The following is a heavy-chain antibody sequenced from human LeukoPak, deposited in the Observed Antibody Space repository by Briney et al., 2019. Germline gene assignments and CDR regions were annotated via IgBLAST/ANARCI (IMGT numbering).Heavy chain of an antibody. V-gene: IGHV3-21*01. CDR1: GFTFSSYS. CDR2: ISSSSSYI. J-gene: IGHJ6*03. D-gene: IGHD5-18*01. Sequence: PGGSLRFSCAASGFTFSSYSMNWVRQAPGKGLEWVSSISSSSSYIYYADSVKGRFTISRDNAKNSLYLQMNSLRAEDTAVYYCARDHGEDTGPSYYYYYYMDVWGKGTTVTVSS. CDR3: ARDHGEDTGPSYYYYYYMDV.